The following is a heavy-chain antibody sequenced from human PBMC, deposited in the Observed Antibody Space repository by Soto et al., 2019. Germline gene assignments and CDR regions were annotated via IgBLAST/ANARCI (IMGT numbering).Heavy chain of an antibody. D-gene: IGHD6-6*01. Sequence: SETLSLTCTVSGGSINSGGYYWSWIRQHPGKGLEWIGHIYHSGSTLYNPSLKSRVTMTVDTSKNQFYLRVYSVTAADTAVYYCARGASLFDFWGQGAQVTVS. J-gene: IGHJ4*02. CDR2: IYHSGST. CDR3: ARGASLFDF. CDR1: GGSINSGGYY. V-gene: IGHV4-31*03.